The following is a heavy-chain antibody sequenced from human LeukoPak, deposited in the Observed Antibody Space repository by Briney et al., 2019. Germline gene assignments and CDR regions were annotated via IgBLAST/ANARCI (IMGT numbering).Heavy chain of an antibody. CDR1: GGSISSYY. CDR2: IYYSGST. Sequence: SETLSLTCTVSGGSISSYYWSWIRQPPGKGLEWIGYIYYSGSTNYNPSLKSRVTISVDTSKNQFSLKLSSVTAADTAVYYCARVYSGYHYYFDYWGQGTLVTVSA. CDR3: ARVYSGYHYYFDY. D-gene: IGHD5-12*01. V-gene: IGHV4-59*01. J-gene: IGHJ4*02.